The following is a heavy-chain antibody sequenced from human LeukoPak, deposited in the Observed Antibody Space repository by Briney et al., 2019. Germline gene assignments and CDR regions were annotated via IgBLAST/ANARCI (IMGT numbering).Heavy chain of an antibody. D-gene: IGHD3-16*02. CDR2: IKEDGSEK. CDR1: GFIFRNYW. J-gene: IGHJ5*02. V-gene: IGHV3-7*01. Sequence: PGGSLRLSCAASGFIFRNYWMSWVRQAPGKGLEWVANIKEDGSEKYYVESVKGRFTIFRDNAKNSLYLQMSSLRAEDTAVYYCARGVIIRGRLDPWGQGTLVTVSS. CDR3: ARGVIIRGRLDP.